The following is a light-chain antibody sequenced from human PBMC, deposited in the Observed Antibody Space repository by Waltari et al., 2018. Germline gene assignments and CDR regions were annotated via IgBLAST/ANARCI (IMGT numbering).Light chain of an antibody. CDR2: DVS. J-gene: IGLJ1*01. CDR1: SSDVGRYEY. V-gene: IGLV2-14*03. CDR3: CSYTTTDTYV. Sequence: SALPQPASVSGSPGQSITIYCTGTSSDVGRYEYVSWYQQHPGQAPQLIIYDVSKRPSGVSKRFSGSTSGYTASLTITGLQSEDEADYYCCSYTTTDTYVFGSGTKATVL.